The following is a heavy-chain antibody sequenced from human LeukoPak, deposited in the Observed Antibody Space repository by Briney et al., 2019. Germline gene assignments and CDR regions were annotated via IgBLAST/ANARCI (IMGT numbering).Heavy chain of an antibody. J-gene: IGHJ4*02. CDR2: IYYSGST. CDR3: ARVASGWYDY. Sequence: SETLSLTRTVSGGSISSYYWSWIRQPPGKGLEWIGYIYYSGSTNYNPSLKSRVTISVDTSKNQFSLKLSSVTAADTAVYYCARVASGWYDYWGQGTLVTVSS. CDR1: GGSISSYY. V-gene: IGHV4-59*01. D-gene: IGHD6-19*01.